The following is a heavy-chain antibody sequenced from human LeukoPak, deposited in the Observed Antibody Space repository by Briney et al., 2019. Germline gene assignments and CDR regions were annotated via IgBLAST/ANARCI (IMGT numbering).Heavy chain of an antibody. CDR1: GFTLSYYN. J-gene: IGHJ4*02. CDR2: ISWNSGSI. CDR3: AKGFGSYYSSGVFMAY. D-gene: IGHD1-26*01. Sequence: GGSLRLSCAASGFTLSYYNMNWVRQAPGKGLEWVSGISWNSGSIGYADSVKGRFTISRDNAKNSLYLQMNSLRAEDTAVYYCAKGFGSYYSSGVFMAYWGQGTLVTVSS. V-gene: IGHV3-48*04.